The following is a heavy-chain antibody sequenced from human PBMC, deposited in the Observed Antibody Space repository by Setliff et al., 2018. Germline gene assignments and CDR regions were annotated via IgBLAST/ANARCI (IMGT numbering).Heavy chain of an antibody. D-gene: IGHD6-13*01. V-gene: IGHV1-2*04. Sequence: ASVKVSCKASGYTFTGYYMHWVRQAPGQGLEWMGWINPNSGGTNYAQKFQGWVTMTRDTSISTAYMELSSLRSEDTAVYYCATVEAITIAAAGTTIFDYWGQGTLVTVSS. CDR2: INPNSGGT. CDR1: GYTFTGYY. CDR3: ATVEAITIAAAGTTIFDY. J-gene: IGHJ4*02.